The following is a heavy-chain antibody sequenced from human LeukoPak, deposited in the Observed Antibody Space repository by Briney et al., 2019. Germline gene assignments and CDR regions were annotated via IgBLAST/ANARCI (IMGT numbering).Heavy chain of an antibody. D-gene: IGHD2-15*01. CDR3: AREGVVVVAAIYYYYGMDV. J-gene: IGHJ6*02. CDR2: ISSSSSYI. V-gene: IGHV3-21*01. CDR1: GFTFSSYS. Sequence: PGGSLRLSCAASGFTFSSYSMNWVRQAPGKGLEWVSSISSSSSYIYYADSAKGRFTISRDNAKNSLYLQMNSLRAEDTAVYYCAREGVVVVAAIYYYYGMDVWGQGTTVTVSS.